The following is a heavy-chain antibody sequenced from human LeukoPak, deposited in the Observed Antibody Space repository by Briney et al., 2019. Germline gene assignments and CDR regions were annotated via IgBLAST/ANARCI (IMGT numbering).Heavy chain of an antibody. CDR1: GFTFGDYA. D-gene: IGHD3-3*01. CDR3: TRDRTRYDFWSGYYKD. CDR2: IRSKAYGGTT. V-gene: IGHV3-49*04. Sequence: GGSLRLSCTASGFTFGDYAMSWVRQAPGKGLQWVGFIRSKAYGGTTEYAASVKGRFTISRDDSKSIGYLQMNSLKTEDTAVYYCTRDRTRYDFWSGYYKDWGQGTLVTVSS. J-gene: IGHJ4*02.